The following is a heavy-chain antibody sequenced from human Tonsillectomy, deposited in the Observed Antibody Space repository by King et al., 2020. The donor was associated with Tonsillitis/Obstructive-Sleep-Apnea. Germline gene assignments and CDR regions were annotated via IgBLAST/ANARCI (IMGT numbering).Heavy chain of an antibody. CDR2: ISYDGSNK. CDR1: GFTFSSYG. J-gene: IGHJ4*02. V-gene: IGHV3-30*18. D-gene: IGHD3-9*01. CDR3: AKAELRYFDWSLSPFDY. Sequence: VQLVESGGGVVQPGRSLRLSCAASGFTFSSYGMHWVRQAPGKGLEWVAVISYDGSNKYYADSVKGRFTISRDNSKNTLYLQMNSLRAEDTAVYYCAKAELRYFDWSLSPFDYWCQGTLVTVSS.